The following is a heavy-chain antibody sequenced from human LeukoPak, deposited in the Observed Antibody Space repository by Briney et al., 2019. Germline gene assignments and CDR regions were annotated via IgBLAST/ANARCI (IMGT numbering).Heavy chain of an antibody. CDR1: GYTFTGYY. Sequence: ASVKVSCKASGYTFTGYYMHWVRQAPGQGLEWMGWINPNSGGTNYAQKFQGRVTMTRDTSISTAYMELSRLRSDDTAVYYCAGEIRSSHYSDFDYWGQGTLVTVSS. CDR2: INPNSGGT. D-gene: IGHD1-26*01. CDR3: AGEIRSSHYSDFDY. V-gene: IGHV1-2*02. J-gene: IGHJ4*02.